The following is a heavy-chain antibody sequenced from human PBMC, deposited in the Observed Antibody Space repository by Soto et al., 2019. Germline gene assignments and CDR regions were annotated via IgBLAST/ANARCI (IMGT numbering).Heavy chain of an antibody. D-gene: IGHD3-3*01. J-gene: IGHJ6*03. CDR2: ISYDGSNK. Sequence: PGGSLRLSCAASGFTFSSYGMHWVRQAPGKGLEWVAVISYDGSNKYYADSVKGRFTISRDNSKNTLYLQMNSLRAEDTAVYYCAKDLRFLEWLGGYYLDVCGKGTTVTVSS. CDR3: AKDLRFLEWLGGYYLDV. CDR1: GFTFSSYG. V-gene: IGHV3-30*18.